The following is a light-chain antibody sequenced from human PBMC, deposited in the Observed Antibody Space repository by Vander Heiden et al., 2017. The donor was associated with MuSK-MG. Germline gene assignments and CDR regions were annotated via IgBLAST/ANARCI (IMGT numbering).Light chain of an antibody. CDR1: QRISTF. Sequence: DIQLTRSPSGPPASVGDRVTTTCRATQRISTFINWYQHKPGKAPKLLIYAASTLQSGAQLRVSGSGSGTEFTLTISSLQPEAVATYDCQQRYSGPPINTFGQGTKLEIK. J-gene: IGKJ2*01. CDR2: AAS. CDR3: QQRYSGPPINT. V-gene: IGKV1-39*01.